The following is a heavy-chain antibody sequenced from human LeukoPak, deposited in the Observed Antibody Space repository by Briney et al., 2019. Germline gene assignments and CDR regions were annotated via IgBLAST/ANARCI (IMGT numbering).Heavy chain of an antibody. Sequence: SETLSLTCTVSGGSISSSYWSWIRQPPGKGLEWVGYIFTSGSPNYNPSLKSRVTISVDTSKNQFSLNLSSVTAADTAVYYYARRRSGGRDFDYWGRGTLVTVSS. V-gene: IGHV4-4*09. D-gene: IGHD2-15*01. CDR3: ARRRSGGRDFDY. CDR1: GGSISSSY. CDR2: IFTSGSP. J-gene: IGHJ4*02.